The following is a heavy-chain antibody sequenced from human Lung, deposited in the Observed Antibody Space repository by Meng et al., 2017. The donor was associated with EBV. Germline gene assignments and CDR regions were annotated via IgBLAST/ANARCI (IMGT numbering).Heavy chain of an antibody. CDR3: ARGREA. CDR2: IYTGGST. Sequence: EVQLVESGGGLIQTGESLRLSCAASGFTVNSYYMSWVRQAPGKGLEWVSLIYTGGSTSYADSVRGRFTISRDIYKNTVYLQMNSLRVEDTAMYYCARGREAWGQGTLVTVSS. J-gene: IGHJ5*02. V-gene: IGHV3-53*01. CDR1: GFTVNSYY.